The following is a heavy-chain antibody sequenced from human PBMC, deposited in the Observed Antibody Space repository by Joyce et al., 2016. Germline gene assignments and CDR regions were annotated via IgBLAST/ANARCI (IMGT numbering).Heavy chain of an antibody. Sequence: QVQLVQSGAEVKKPGTSVRVSCKASGGTFTDHAINWMRQAPGQGREWVGGVISAFGTATYAQKFQGRVTITADVSTSTAYMEMNSLTSNDTAVFYCARETIVTGTSYMDFWGQGTLVIVSS. D-gene: IGHD1-20*01. CDR3: ARETIVTGTSYMDF. CDR1: GGTFTDHA. CDR2: VISAFGTA. J-gene: IGHJ4*02. V-gene: IGHV1-69*01.